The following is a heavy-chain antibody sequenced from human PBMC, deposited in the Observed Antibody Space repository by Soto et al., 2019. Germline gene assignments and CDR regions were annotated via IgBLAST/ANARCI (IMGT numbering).Heavy chain of an antibody. V-gene: IGHV3-30-3*01. J-gene: IGHJ1*01. CDR1: GFTFSSYA. CDR3: ARDKDYGDGEYFQH. Sequence: QVQLVESGGGVVQPGRSLRLSCAASGFTFSSYAMHWVRQAPGKGLEWVAVISYDGSNKYYADSVKGRFTISRDNSKNTLYLQMNSLRAEDTAVYYCARDKDYGDGEYFQHWGQGTLVTVSS. CDR2: ISYDGSNK. D-gene: IGHD4-17*01.